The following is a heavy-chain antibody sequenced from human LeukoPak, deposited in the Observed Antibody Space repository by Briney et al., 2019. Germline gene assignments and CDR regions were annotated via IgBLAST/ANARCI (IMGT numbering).Heavy chain of an antibody. Sequence: PGGSLRLSCAASGFTFSSYWMSWVRQAPGKGLEWVANIKQDGSEKYYVDSVKGRFTISRDNAKNSLYLQMNSLRAEDTAVYYCARALVEMATTTPFDYWGQGTLVTVSS. J-gene: IGHJ4*02. V-gene: IGHV3-7*01. CDR3: ARALVEMATTTPFDY. D-gene: IGHD5-24*01. CDR1: GFTFSSYW. CDR2: IKQDGSEK.